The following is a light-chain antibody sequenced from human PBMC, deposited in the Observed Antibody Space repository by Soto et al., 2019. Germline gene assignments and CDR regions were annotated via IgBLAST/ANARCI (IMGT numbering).Light chain of an antibody. J-gene: IGKJ4*01. V-gene: IGKV3-11*01. CDR2: DAS. Sequence: EIVLTQSPATLSLSPGERATLSCRASQSVSSYLAWYQQKPGQAPRLLIYDASNRATGIPARFSGSGSGTAFTLTISGLEPEDFAVYYCQQRSNWPTFGGGTKVEIK. CDR3: QQRSNWPT. CDR1: QSVSSY.